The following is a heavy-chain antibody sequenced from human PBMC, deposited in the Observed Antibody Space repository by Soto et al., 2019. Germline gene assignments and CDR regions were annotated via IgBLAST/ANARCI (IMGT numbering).Heavy chain of an antibody. Sequence: EVQLVESGGGLVQPGGSLRLSCGASGFDFNNYWMHWVRQVPGKGLVWVSRINGDGSDTKYADSVKGRFTISRDNAKNTLYLQMNSLRAEYTAVYYCARDQTTGDWFDAWGQGTLVTVSS. D-gene: IGHD4-17*01. CDR3: ARDQTTGDWFDA. J-gene: IGHJ5*02. V-gene: IGHV3-74*03. CDR2: INGDGSDT. CDR1: GFDFNNYW.